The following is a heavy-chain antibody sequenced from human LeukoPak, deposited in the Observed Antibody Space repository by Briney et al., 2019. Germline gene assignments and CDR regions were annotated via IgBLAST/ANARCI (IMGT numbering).Heavy chain of an antibody. CDR3: ATKEGDY. J-gene: IGHJ4*02. Sequence: GASVKVSCKVSGYRLSAVSMHWVRQAPGKGLEWMGGFDPEDGETIYAQKFQGRVTMTEDTSTDTAYMELSSLRSEDTAVYYCATKEGDYWGQGTLVTVSS. CDR2: FDPEDGET. CDR1: GYRLSAVS. V-gene: IGHV1-24*01.